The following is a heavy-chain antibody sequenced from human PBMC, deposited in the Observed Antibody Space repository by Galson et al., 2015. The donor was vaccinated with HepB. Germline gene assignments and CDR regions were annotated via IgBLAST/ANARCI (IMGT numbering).Heavy chain of an antibody. D-gene: IGHD3-10*01. J-gene: IGHJ6*02. CDR1: GFTFSSYA. CDR3: ARDEHGSGIEYYYGMDV. CDR2: ISYDGSNK. V-gene: IGHV3-30*04. Sequence: SLRLSCAASGFTFSSYAMHWVRQAPGKGLEWVAVISYDGSNKYYADSVKGRFTISRDNSKNTLYLQMNSLRAEDTAVYYRARDEHGSGIEYYYGMDVWGQGTTVTVSS.